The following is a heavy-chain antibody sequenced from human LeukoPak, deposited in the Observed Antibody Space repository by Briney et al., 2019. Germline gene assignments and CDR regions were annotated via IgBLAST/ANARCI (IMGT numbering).Heavy chain of an antibody. CDR3: ARGVVSFHMGV. D-gene: IGHD2-15*01. CDR2: IYYSGST. Sequence: PSETLSLTCTVSRGAISTSSYYWGWIRQPPGKGLEWIGSIYYSGSTYYKPPLKSRVTISVDTSKNQFSLKLSSVTAADTAVYYCARGVVSFHMGVWGKGTTVTVSS. CDR1: RGAISTSSYY. V-gene: IGHV4-39*07. J-gene: IGHJ6*03.